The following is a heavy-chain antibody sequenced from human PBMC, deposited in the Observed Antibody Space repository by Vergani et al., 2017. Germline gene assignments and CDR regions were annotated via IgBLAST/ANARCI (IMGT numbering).Heavy chain of an antibody. D-gene: IGHD1-26*01. Sequence: QVQLVQSGAEVKKPGSSVKVSCKASGGTFSSYAISWVRQAPGQGLEWMGGIIPIFGTANYAQKFQGRVTITADESTCTAYMELSSLRSEDTAVYYCARGAFHIVGANPYFQHWGQGTLVTVSS. CDR2: IIPIFGTA. J-gene: IGHJ1*01. CDR1: GGTFSSYA. CDR3: ARGAFHIVGANPYFQH. V-gene: IGHV1-69*01.